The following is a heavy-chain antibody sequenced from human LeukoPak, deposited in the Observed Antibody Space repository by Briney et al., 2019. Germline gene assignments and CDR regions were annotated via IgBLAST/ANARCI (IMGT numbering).Heavy chain of an antibody. Sequence: VASVKVSCKASGETFNSDDISWVRQAPGQGPEWMGRIIPIFGKPTFAQRFQASVTINADKSTNTVFLELSSLRSEDTAVYYCARASITLDRGVPGWFDPWGQGTLVTVSA. CDR2: IIPIFGKP. J-gene: IGHJ5*02. CDR3: ARASITLDRGVPGWFDP. V-gene: IGHV1-69*04. CDR1: GETFNSDD. D-gene: IGHD3-10*01.